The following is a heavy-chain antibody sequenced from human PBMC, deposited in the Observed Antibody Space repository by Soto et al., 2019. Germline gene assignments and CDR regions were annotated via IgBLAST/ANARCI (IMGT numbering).Heavy chain of an antibody. D-gene: IGHD5-18*01. V-gene: IGHV3-9*01. CDR1: GFTFDDYA. CDR3: AKDIGRTAMATSYYYGMDV. CDR2: ISWNSGSI. J-gene: IGHJ6*02. Sequence: EVQLVESGGGLVQPGRSLRLSCAASGFTFDDYAMHWVRQAPGKGLEWVSGISWNSGSIGYADSVKGRFTISRDNAKNSLYLQMNSLRAEDTALYYCAKDIGRTAMATSYYYGMDVWGHGTTVTVSS.